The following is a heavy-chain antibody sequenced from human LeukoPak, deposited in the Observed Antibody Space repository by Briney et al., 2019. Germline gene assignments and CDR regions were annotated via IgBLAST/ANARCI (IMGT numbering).Heavy chain of an antibody. D-gene: IGHD3-10*01. CDR1: GYTFTYRY. J-gene: IGHJ3*02. CDR2: ITPFNGNT. V-gene: IGHV1-45*02. CDR3: ARCDVLLDAFDI. Sequence: RASVKVSCKASGYTFTYRYLHWVRQAPGQALEWMGWITPFNGNTNYAQKFQDRVTITRDRSMSTAYMELSSLRSEDTAMYYCARCDVLLDAFDIWGQGTMVTVSS.